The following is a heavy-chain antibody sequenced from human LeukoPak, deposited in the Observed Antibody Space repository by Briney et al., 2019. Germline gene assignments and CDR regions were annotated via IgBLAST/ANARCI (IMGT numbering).Heavy chain of an antibody. J-gene: IGHJ4*02. D-gene: IGHD3-16*01. CDR3: ARDPTWGASGY. Sequence: SQTPSLTCTVSGGSISSGDYYWSWIRQPPRKGLEWIGYIYYSGSTYYNPSLKSRVTISVDTSKNQFSLKLSSATAADTAVYYCARDPTWGASGYWGQGTLVTVSS. CDR1: GGSISSGDYY. CDR2: IYYSGST. V-gene: IGHV4-30-4*01.